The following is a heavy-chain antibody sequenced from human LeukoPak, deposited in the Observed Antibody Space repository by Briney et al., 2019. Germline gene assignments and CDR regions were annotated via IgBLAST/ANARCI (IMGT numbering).Heavy chain of an antibody. CDR2: IKEDTSQK. V-gene: IGHV3-7*01. CDR1: GFTFNNYW. Sequence: AGGSLRLSCAASGFTFNNYWMSWVRQGPRKGLEWVAHIKEDTSQKYYVGSVEGRFTISRDNARNSLYLQMNSLRGEDTAVYFCARQVSREGHFDYWGQGALVTVSS. D-gene: IGHD1-26*01. J-gene: IGHJ4*02. CDR3: ARQVSREGHFDY.